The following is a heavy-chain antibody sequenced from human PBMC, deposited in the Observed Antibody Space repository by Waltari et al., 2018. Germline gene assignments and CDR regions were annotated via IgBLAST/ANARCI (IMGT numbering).Heavy chain of an antibody. V-gene: IGHV4-39*07. Sequence: QPLLQESGPGLVKPSETLSLTCSVSGGSISRSNYYWSWIRQPPGKGLEWIGNIYYSGDTYYNPSLKSRVTISLDTSKNQFSLKLRSVIAADTAVYFCASGGGYTNGWDYWGQGTLVTVSS. CDR1: GGSISRSNYY. D-gene: IGHD2-8*01. CDR3: ASGGGYTNGWDY. J-gene: IGHJ4*02. CDR2: IYYSGDT.